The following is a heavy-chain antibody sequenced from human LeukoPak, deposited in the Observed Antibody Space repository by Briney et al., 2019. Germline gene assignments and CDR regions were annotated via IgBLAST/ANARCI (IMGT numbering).Heavy chain of an antibody. D-gene: IGHD3-22*01. V-gene: IGHV1-24*01. Sequence: ASVKVSCKVSGHRLAGLSIHWVRQSPEKGLEWMGGFDPGDVETIYSQKFQGRVIMTEDRSTDTASMELSSLRSEDTAVYYCAITAREGPDYYDSSGRWDYWGQGTLVTVSS. CDR3: AITAREGPDYYDSSGRWDY. J-gene: IGHJ4*02. CDR2: FDPGDVET. CDR1: GHRLAGLS.